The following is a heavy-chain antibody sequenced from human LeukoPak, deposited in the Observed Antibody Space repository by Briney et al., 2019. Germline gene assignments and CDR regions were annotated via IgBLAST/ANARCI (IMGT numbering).Heavy chain of an antibody. V-gene: IGHV1-18*01. Sequence: GASVKVSCKASGYTFTSYGINWVRQAPGQGLEWMGWISAYNGDTNYAQKLQGRVTMTTDTSTSTAYMELRSLRSDDTAVYYCARRATYYDILTGYRLGYYFDYWGQGTLVTVSS. CDR1: GYTFTSYG. CDR3: ARRATYYDILTGYRLGYYFDY. D-gene: IGHD3-9*01. CDR2: ISAYNGDT. J-gene: IGHJ4*02.